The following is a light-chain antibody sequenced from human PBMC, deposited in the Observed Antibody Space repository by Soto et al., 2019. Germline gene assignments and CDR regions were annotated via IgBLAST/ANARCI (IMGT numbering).Light chain of an antibody. J-gene: IGLJ1*01. CDR2: SND. V-gene: IGLV1-44*01. CDR1: NSNIGGNT. Sequence: QSVLTQPPSASGTPGQRVTISCSGSNSNIGGNTVNWYQQLPGAAPKLHMYSNDQRPSGVPDRFSGSKFGTTASLAISGLQSEDEADYHCATWDDSLNAAVFGAGTKVTVL. CDR3: ATWDDSLNAAV.